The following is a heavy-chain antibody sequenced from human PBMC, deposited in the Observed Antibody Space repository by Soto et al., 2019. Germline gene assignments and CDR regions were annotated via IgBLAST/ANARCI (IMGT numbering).Heavy chain of an antibody. CDR3: ARGFLSKMIAPRPGWFDP. J-gene: IGHJ5*02. Sequence: SETLSLTCAVYGGSFSGYYWSWIRQPPGKGLEWIGEINHSGSTNYNPSLKSRVTISVDTSKSQFSLKLSSVTAADTAVYYCARGFLSKMIAPRPGWFDPWGQRTLVTVSS. CDR2: INHSGST. V-gene: IGHV4-34*01. D-gene: IGHD6-6*01. CDR1: GGSFSGYY.